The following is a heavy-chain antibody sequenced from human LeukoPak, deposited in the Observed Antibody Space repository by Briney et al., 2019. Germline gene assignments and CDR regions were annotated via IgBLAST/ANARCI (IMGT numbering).Heavy chain of an antibody. J-gene: IGHJ5*02. V-gene: IGHV4-30-4*01. Sequence: SETLSLTCTVSGGSISSGDYYWSWIRQPPGKGLEWNGYIYYSGSTYYNPSLKSRVTISVDTSKNQFSLELSSVTAADTAVYYCAREDGYDVNWFDPWGQGTLVTVSS. CDR2: IYYSGST. D-gene: IGHD5-12*01. CDR3: AREDGYDVNWFDP. CDR1: GGSISSGDYY.